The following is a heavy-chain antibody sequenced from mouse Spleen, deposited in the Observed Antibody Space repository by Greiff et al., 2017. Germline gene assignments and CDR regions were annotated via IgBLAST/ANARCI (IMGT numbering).Heavy chain of an antibody. D-gene: IGHD2-1*01. CDR1: GYAFSSSW. CDR2: IYPGDGDT. V-gene: IGHV1-82*01. CDR3: AKYGDGNPYY. Sequence: QVQLQQSGPELVKPGASVKISCKASGYAFSSSWMNWVKQRPGKGLEWIGRIYPGDGDTNYNGKFKGKATLTADKSSSTAYMQLSSLTSEDSAVYFCAKYGDGNPYYWGQGTTLTVSS. J-gene: IGHJ2*01.